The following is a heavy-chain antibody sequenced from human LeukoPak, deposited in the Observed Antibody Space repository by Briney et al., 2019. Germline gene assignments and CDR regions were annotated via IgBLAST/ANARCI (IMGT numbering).Heavy chain of an antibody. CDR2: ISGSGGST. CDR1: GFTFSSYA. J-gene: IGHJ3*02. CDR3: AKPHYDSSGYYYDAFDI. V-gene: IGHV3-23*01. Sequence: PGGSLRLSCAASGFTFSSYAMSWVRQAPGKGLEWVSAISGSGGSTYYADSVKGRFTISRDNSKNTLYLQMNSLRAEDTAVYYCAKPHYDSSGYYYDAFDIWGQGTMVTVSS. D-gene: IGHD3-22*01.